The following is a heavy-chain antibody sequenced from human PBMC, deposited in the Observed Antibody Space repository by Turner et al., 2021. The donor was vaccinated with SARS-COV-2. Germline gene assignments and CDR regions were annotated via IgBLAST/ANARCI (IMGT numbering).Heavy chain of an antibody. J-gene: IGHJ3*02. Sequence: EVQLVESGGGLVMPGGSLRLSCAASGFTFSSNSMNWVRQAPGKGLEWVSSISSSSSYIYYANSVKGRLTISRDNAKNSLYLQMNSLRAEDTAVYFCARARWHYYDSSGYYPDAFDIWGQGTMVTVSS. CDR3: ARARWHYYDSSGYYPDAFDI. CDR2: ISSSSSYI. CDR1: GFTFSSNS. V-gene: IGHV3-21*01. D-gene: IGHD3-22*01.